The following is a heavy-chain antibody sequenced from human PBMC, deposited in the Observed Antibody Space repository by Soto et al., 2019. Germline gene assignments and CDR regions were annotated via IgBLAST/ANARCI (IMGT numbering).Heavy chain of an antibody. D-gene: IGHD2-21*01. CDR3: ARGLHSLFDY. CDR2: IWYDGNNK. V-gene: IGHV3-33*01. Sequence: QVQLVESGGGVVQPGGSLRLSCAASGFTFSNYGMHWVRQAPGKGLEWVAVIWYDGNNKYYADSVKGRFTISRDNSNNTLYVQMTSLRAEDTAVYYCARGLHSLFDYWGQGILVTVSS. J-gene: IGHJ4*02. CDR1: GFTFSNYG.